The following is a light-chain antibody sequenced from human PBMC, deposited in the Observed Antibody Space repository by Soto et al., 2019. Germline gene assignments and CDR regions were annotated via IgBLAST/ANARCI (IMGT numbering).Light chain of an antibody. CDR2: DTS. Sequence: EIVLTQSPGTLSLSPGERAVLSCRASQTIANIYLAWYQHKPGRPPRLLIYDTSTRATGTPDRFICSGSGTDFTLTSSILEPEDFAVYYCQQYSGSPDTFGPGTKVEIK. CDR3: QQYSGSPDT. CDR1: QTIANIY. V-gene: IGKV3-20*01. J-gene: IGKJ1*01.